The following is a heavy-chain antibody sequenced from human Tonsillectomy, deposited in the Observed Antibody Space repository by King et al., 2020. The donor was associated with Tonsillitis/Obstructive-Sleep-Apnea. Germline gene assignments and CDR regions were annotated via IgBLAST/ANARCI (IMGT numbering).Heavy chain of an antibody. V-gene: IGHV3-33*01. CDR1: GFIFSTYG. CDR2: IWYHGNNK. J-gene: IGHJ6*02. D-gene: IGHD4-17*01. CDR3: ARDHQTYGDYDYYYFGLDV. Sequence: HVQLVESGGGVVQPGRSLRLSCAASGFIFSTYGMHWFRQAPGRGLEWVAGIWYHGNNKYYAESVKGRFSISRDNSKNTLSLQMNSLRAEDTAVYYCARDHQTYGDYDYYYFGLDVWGQGTTVTVSS.